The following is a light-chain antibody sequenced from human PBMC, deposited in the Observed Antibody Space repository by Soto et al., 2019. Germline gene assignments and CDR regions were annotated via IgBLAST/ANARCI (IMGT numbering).Light chain of an antibody. CDR3: GKWDSSLTSFV. V-gene: IGLV1-51*02. Sequence: QSLLTQPPSVSAAPGQKVTMSCSGSSSNIGEYYVSWHQQLPGTAPKLLIYENDKRPSGIPDRFSGSKSGTSATLDITGLQTGDEADYYCGKWDSSLTSFVFGTANKVTVL. J-gene: IGLJ1*01. CDR1: SSNIGEYY. CDR2: END.